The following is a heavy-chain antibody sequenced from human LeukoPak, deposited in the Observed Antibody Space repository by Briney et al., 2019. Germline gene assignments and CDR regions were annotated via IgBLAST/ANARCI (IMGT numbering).Heavy chain of an antibody. D-gene: IGHD2-2*02. J-gene: IGHJ4*02. V-gene: IGHV3-20*04. Sequence: PGGSLRLSCAASGFTFDDYGMSWVRQAPGKGLEWVSGINWNGGSTGYADSVKGRFTISRDNAKNSLYLQMNSLRAEDTALYYCAKSRSEKVVPAAIPDDYWGQGTLVTVSS. CDR1: GFTFDDYG. CDR3: AKSRSEKVVPAAIPDDY. CDR2: INWNGGST.